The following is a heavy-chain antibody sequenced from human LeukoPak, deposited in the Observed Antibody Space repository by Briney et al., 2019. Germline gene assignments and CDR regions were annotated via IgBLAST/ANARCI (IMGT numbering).Heavy chain of an antibody. Sequence: SETLSLTCTVSGGSISSYYWSWIRQPPGKGLEWIGYIYYSGSTNYNPSLKSRVTISVDTSKDQFSLKLSSVTAADTAVYYCARHTGYSSSWSQNWGQGTLVTVSS. D-gene: IGHD6-13*01. CDR3: ARHTGYSSSWSQN. CDR2: IYYSGST. CDR1: GGSISSYY. V-gene: IGHV4-59*01. J-gene: IGHJ4*02.